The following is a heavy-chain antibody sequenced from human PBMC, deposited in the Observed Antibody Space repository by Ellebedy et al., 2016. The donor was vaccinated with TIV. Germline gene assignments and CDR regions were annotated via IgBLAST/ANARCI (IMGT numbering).Heavy chain of an antibody. Sequence: AASVKVSCKASGYTFSSYGMSWVRQAPGQGLEWMGWISAYNGNTNYAQKLQGRVTMTTDTSTSTAYMELRSLRSEDTAMYYCARDLMGRGDYWGQGTLVTVSS. V-gene: IGHV1-18*01. CDR3: ARDLMGRGDY. D-gene: IGHD2-15*01. J-gene: IGHJ4*02. CDR2: ISAYNGNT. CDR1: GYTFSSYG.